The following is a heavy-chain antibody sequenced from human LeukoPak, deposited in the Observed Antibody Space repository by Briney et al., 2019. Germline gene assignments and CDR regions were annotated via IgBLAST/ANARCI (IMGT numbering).Heavy chain of an antibody. CDR3: AKDMYSSGSNGEGYLQH. CDR2: ISWSSGSI. Sequence: PGRSLRLSCEASGFTFNDYAMHWVRQAPGKGLEWVSGISWSSGSIGYADSVKGRLTISRDNAKNSLYLHINRLRTEDTALYYCAKDMYSSGSNGEGYLQHWGQGTLVTVSS. CDR1: GFTFNDYA. J-gene: IGHJ1*01. V-gene: IGHV3-9*01. D-gene: IGHD6-19*01.